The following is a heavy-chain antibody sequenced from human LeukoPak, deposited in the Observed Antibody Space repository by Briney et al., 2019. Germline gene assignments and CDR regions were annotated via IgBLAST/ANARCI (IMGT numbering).Heavy chain of an antibody. Sequence: PSETLSLTGTVSGGSISSGGYYWSWIRQHPGKGLEWIGYIYYSGSTYYNPSLKSRVTISVDTSKNQFSLKLSSVTAADTAVYYCARLTGTTSCWFDPWGQGTLVTVSS. V-gene: IGHV4-31*03. CDR3: ARLTGTTSCWFDP. D-gene: IGHD1-7*01. CDR2: IYYSGST. J-gene: IGHJ5*02. CDR1: GGSISSGGYY.